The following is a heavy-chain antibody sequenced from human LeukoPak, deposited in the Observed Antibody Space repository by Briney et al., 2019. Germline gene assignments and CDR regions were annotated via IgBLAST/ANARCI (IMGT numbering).Heavy chain of an antibody. CDR1: GFTFSSYS. CDR2: ISSSSSTI. V-gene: IGHV3-48*02. Sequence: GGSLRLSCAASGFTFSSYSMNWVRQAPGKGLEWVSYISSSSSTIYYADSVKGLFTISRDNAKNSLYLQMNSLRDEDTAVYYCARDTVSYRGIQFDYWGQGTLVTVSS. CDR3: ARDTVSYRGIQFDY. D-gene: IGHD1-26*01. J-gene: IGHJ4*02.